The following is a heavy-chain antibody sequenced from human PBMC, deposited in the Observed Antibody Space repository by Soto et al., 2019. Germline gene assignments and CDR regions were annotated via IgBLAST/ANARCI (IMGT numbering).Heavy chain of an antibody. J-gene: IGHJ4*02. CDR1: GFTFSSYW. CDR2: IKQDGSEK. Sequence: EVQLVESGGGLVQPGGSLRLSCAASGFTFSSYWMSWVRQAPGKGLEWVANIKQDGSEKYYVDSVKGRFTISRDNAKNSLYLQMNSLRAEDTAVYYCAREGRGYCTNGVCYTEDYWGQGTLVIVSS. D-gene: IGHD2-8*01. CDR3: AREGRGYCTNGVCYTEDY. V-gene: IGHV3-7*03.